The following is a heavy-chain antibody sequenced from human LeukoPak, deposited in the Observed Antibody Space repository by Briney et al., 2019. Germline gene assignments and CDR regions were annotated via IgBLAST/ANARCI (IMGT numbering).Heavy chain of an antibody. CDR3: ARGDGYYYDSSGYYYYFDY. J-gene: IGHJ4*02. D-gene: IGHD3-22*01. CDR1: GYTFTGYY. Sequence: ASVKVSCKASGYTFTGYYMHWVRQAPGQGLEWMGWINPNSGGTNYAQKFQGRVTMTRDTSISTAYMELSSLRSEDTAVYYCARGDGYYYDSSGYYYYFDYWGQGTLVTVSS. CDR2: INPNSGGT. V-gene: IGHV1-2*02.